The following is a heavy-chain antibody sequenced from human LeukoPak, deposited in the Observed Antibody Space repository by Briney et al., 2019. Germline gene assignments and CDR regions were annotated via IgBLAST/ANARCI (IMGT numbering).Heavy chain of an antibody. CDR3: VAVDIVATIQPGAKGSHWYYFDY. J-gene: IGHJ4*02. D-gene: IGHD5-12*01. CDR1: GFTFSDYY. CDR2: ISSSASTI. Sequence: GGSLRLSCAASGFTFSDYYMSWIRQAPGKGLEWVSYISSSASTIYYADSVKGRFTISRDNAKNSLYLQMNSLRAEDTAVYYCVAVDIVATIQPGAKGSHWYYFDYWGQGTLVTVSS. V-gene: IGHV3-11*01.